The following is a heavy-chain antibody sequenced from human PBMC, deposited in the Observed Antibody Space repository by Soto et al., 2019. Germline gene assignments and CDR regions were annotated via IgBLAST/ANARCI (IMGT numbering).Heavy chain of an antibody. Sequence: ASVKVSCKASGGTVSSYAITWVRQAPGKGLEWMGVFIPIFASAHYAQKFQGRVTITADESSSTAYMELSGLRSEDTAIYYCARDLSSDSTGFRGYDLWGQGTLVTVSS. D-gene: IGHD3-10*01. CDR2: FIPIFASA. CDR1: GGTVSSYA. CDR3: ARDLSSDSTGFRGYDL. J-gene: IGHJ4*02. V-gene: IGHV1-69*13.